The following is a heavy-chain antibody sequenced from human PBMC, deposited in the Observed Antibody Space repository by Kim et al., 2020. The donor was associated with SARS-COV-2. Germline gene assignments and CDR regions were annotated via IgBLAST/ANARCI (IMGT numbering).Heavy chain of an antibody. CDR2: T. Sequence: TYYADTGKGRFTISRDNSKNTLYLQRNSLRAEDTAVYYCAKDGSGSALGNWGQGTLVTVSS. V-gene: IGHV3-23*01. D-gene: IGHD3-10*01. J-gene: IGHJ4*02. CDR3: AKDGSGSALGN.